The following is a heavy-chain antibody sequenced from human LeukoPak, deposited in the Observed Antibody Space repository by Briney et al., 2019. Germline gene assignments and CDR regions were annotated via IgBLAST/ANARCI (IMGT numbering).Heavy chain of an antibody. J-gene: IGHJ4*02. CDR2: IYYSGST. CDR3: ARRGDYVALDY. D-gene: IGHD4-17*01. Sequence: SETLSLTCTVSGGSISSYYWSWIRQPPGKGLQWIGYIYYSGSTYYNPSLDSRVTISVDTSKNHFSLKLSSVTAADTAVYYCARRGDYVALDYWGQGTLVTVSS. CDR1: GGSISSYY. V-gene: IGHV4-59*13.